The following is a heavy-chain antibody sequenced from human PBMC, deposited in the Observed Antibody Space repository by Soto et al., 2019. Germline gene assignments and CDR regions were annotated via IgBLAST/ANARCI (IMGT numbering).Heavy chain of an antibody. J-gene: IGHJ4*02. CDR1: AFTFNVYS. V-gene: IGHV3-30-3*01. D-gene: IGHD3-10*01. CDR2: ISFDESKE. CDR3: ARGSDLYFGSGNLDY. Sequence: QVQLVESGGGVVQPGRSLRLSCAASAFTFNVYSMHWVRHAPGKGLEWVAVISFDESKEFYADSVKGRFTISRDNSNNTLYLQMNSLSAEDTAVHYCARGSDLYFGSGNLDYWAQGSLVTVSS.